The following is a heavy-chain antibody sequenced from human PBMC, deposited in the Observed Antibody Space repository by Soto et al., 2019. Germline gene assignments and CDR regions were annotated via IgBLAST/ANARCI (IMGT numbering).Heavy chain of an antibody. CDR3: ARSLSRFWTSNFDY. CDR1: GFTFSSYG. CDR2: IWYDGSNK. D-gene: IGHD3-3*01. V-gene: IGHV3-33*01. Sequence: QVQLVESGGGVVQPGRSLRLSCAASGFTFSSYGMHWVRQAPGKGLEWVAVIWYDGSNKYYADSVKGRFTISRDNSKNTLELQMNSLRAGDTAVYLCARSLSRFWTSNFDYWGEGSLVAVSS. J-gene: IGHJ4*02.